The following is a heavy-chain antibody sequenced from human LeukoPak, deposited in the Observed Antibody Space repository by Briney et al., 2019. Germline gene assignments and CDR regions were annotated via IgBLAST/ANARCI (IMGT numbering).Heavy chain of an antibody. V-gene: IGHV3-15*01. CDR2: IKSKTDGGTT. CDR3: TTEEQWLAFDY. J-gene: IGHJ4*02. Sequence: RGSLRLSCAASGFTFSNAWMSWVRQAPGKGLEWVGRIKSKTDGGTTDYAAPVKGRFTISRDDSKNTLYLQMNSLKTEDTAVYYCTTEEQWLAFDYWGQGTLVTVSS. CDR1: GFTFSNAW. D-gene: IGHD6-19*01.